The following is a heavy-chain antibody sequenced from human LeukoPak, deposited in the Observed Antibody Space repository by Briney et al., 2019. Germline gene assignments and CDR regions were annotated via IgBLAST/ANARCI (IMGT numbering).Heavy chain of an antibody. D-gene: IGHD4-23*01. CDR1: GYTFTGYY. Sequence: ASVKVSCKASGYTFTGYYMHWVRQAPGQGLEWMGWINPNSGGTKYAQKFQGRVTMTRDTSISTAYMELSSLRSEDTAVYYCARDYGGNSPSDYWGQGTLVTVSS. J-gene: IGHJ4*02. V-gene: IGHV1-2*02. CDR2: INPNSGGT. CDR3: ARDYGGNSPSDY.